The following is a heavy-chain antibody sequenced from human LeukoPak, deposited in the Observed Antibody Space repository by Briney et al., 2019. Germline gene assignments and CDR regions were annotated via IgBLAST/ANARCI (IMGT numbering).Heavy chain of an antibody. Sequence: GESLKISCKGSGYSLTSYWIGWGRQMPGKGLEWMGIIYPGDSDTRYSPSFQGQVTISAGKSISTAYLQWSSLKASDTAIYYCARGLDTAMAPRGYFDFWGQGTLVTVSS. V-gene: IGHV5-51*01. CDR1: GYSLTSYW. D-gene: IGHD5-18*01. CDR2: IYPGDSDT. CDR3: ARGLDTAMAPRGYFDF. J-gene: IGHJ4*02.